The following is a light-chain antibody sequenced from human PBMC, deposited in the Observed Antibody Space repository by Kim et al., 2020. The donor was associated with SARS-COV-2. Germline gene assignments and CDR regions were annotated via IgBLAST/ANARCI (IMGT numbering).Light chain of an antibody. Sequence: DIQLTQSPSFLSASVGDRVTISCRASQSISTSLHWYKHNPGKAPKLVIYAASTLPSGVPSRFSATGSGTDFTLTITSLRPEDFATYYCHQSYNGPVTFGQGTKVDIK. J-gene: IGKJ1*01. CDR1: QSISTS. CDR3: HQSYNGPVT. CDR2: AAS. V-gene: IGKV1-39*01.